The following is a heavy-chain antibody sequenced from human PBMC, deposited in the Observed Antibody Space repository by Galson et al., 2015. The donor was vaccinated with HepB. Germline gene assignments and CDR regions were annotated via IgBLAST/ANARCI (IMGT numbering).Heavy chain of an antibody. D-gene: IGHD3-3*01. Sequence: QSGAEVKKPGESLKISCKGSGYSFTSYWIGWVRRMPGKGLEWMGIIYPGDSDTRYSPSFQGQVTISADKSISTAYLQWSSLKASDTAMYYCARLFSGYYDFWSGLDYWGQGTLVTVSS. CDR3: ARLFSGYYDFWSGLDY. V-gene: IGHV5-51*01. CDR1: GYSFTSYW. J-gene: IGHJ4*02. CDR2: IYPGDSDT.